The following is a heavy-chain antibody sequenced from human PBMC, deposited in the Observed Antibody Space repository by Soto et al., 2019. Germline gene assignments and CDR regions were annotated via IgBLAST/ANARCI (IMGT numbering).Heavy chain of an antibody. V-gene: IGHV3-23*01. Sequence: EVQLLEAGGGLVQPGGSLRLSCAASGFTFSSYAMSWVRQAPGKGLEWVSAISGSGGSTYYADSVKGRFTIARDNSKNTLYLQMNSLRAEDTAVYYCAKDALVGSWPYNWFDPWGQGTLVTVSS. J-gene: IGHJ5*02. CDR3: AKDALVGSWPYNWFDP. CDR2: ISGSGGST. D-gene: IGHD6-13*01. CDR1: GFTFSSYA.